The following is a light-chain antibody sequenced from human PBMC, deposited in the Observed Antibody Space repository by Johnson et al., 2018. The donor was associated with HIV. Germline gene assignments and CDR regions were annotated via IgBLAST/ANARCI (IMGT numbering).Light chain of an antibody. J-gene: IGLJ1*01. CDR1: SSNIGSNY. V-gene: IGLV1-51*02. Sequence: QSVLTQSPSVSAAPGQKVTISCSGSSSNIGSNYVSWYKQLPGTAPKLLIYENDKRPSGIRDRFSGSKSGTSATLGITGLQTGDEADYYCGTWDSSPSAYVFGTGTKVTVL. CDR3: GTWDSSPSAYV. CDR2: END.